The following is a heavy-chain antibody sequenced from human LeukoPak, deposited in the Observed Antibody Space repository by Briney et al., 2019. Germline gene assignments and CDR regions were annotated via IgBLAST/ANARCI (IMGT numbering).Heavy chain of an antibody. J-gene: IGHJ6*02. D-gene: IGHD6-6*01. CDR2: ISYDGSNK. V-gene: IGHV3-30-3*01. CDR3: ARAGAAPTDYYYNGMDV. Sequence: PGGSLRLSCAASGFTFSSYTMHWVRQAPGKGLEWVAVISYDGSNKYYADSVKGRSTISRDNSKNTLYLQMNSLRAEDTAVYYCARAGAAPTDYYYNGMDVWGQGTTVTVSS. CDR1: GFTFSSYT.